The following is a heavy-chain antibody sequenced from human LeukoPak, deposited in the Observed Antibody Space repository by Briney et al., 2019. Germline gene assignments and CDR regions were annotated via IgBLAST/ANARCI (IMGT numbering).Heavy chain of an antibody. V-gene: IGHV4-31*03. J-gene: IGHJ5*02. Sequence: SQTLSLTCTVSGGSISSGGYYWSWIRQHPGKGLEGIGYIYYSGSTYYNPSLKSRVTISVDTSRNQFSLKLRSVTVADTAVYSCARDQRDGYNFPNWFDPWGQGTLVTVSS. D-gene: IGHD5-24*01. CDR2: IYYSGST. CDR1: GGSISSGGYY. CDR3: ARDQRDGYNFPNWFDP.